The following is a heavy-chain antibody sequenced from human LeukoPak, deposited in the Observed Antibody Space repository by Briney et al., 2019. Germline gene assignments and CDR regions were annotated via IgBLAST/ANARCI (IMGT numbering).Heavy chain of an antibody. CDR3: ARTIIGIYGSFEYYFDL. D-gene: IGHD3-16*01. CDR2: ISISGATI. V-gene: IGHV3-11*01. Sequence: PGGSLRLSCAASGFTFSDNYMSWIRQAPGKGLEWVSFISISGATIHYADSVRGRLTISRDNAKNSLYLQTNSLRAEDTAMYYCARTIIGIYGSFEYYFDLWGQGTLVTVSS. J-gene: IGHJ4*02. CDR1: GFTFSDNY.